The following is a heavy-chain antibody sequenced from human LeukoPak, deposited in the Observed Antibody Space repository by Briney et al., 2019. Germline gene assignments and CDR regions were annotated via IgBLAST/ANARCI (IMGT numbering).Heavy chain of an antibody. CDR1: GGSISSYY. Sequence: SETLSLTCTVSGGSISSYYWSWIRQPPGKGLEWIGYIYYSGNTNYNPSLKSRVTISVDTSKYQFSLKLSSVTAADTAVYYCARGYCSSTSCYGFDYWGQGTLVTVSS. CDR3: ARGYCSSTSCYGFDY. V-gene: IGHV4-59*01. D-gene: IGHD2-2*01. J-gene: IGHJ4*02. CDR2: IYYSGNT.